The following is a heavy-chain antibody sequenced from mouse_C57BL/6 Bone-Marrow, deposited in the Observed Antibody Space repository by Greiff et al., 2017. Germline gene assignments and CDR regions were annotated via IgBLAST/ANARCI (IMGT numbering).Heavy chain of an antibody. J-gene: IGHJ4*01. CDR3: ARRGLWLYYYAMDY. Sequence: EVKVVESGGDLVKPGGSLKLSCAASGFTFSSYGMSWVRQTPDKRLEWVATISSGGSYTYYPDSVKGRFTITRDNAKNTLYLKMRSLKSEDTAMYYSARRGLWLYYYAMDYWGQGTSVTVTA. CDR1: GFTFSSYG. V-gene: IGHV5-6*01. CDR2: ISSGGSYT. D-gene: IGHD2-2*01.